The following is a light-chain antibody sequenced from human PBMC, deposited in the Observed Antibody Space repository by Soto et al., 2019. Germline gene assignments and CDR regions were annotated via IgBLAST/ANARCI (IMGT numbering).Light chain of an antibody. V-gene: IGKV1-9*01. Sequence: DIQLTQSPSFLSASIGDRVTITCRASQVIGIYLAWYQQKPGKAPNLLISAASTLQSGVTSRFSGSGSGTEFTLTISSLQPEDFATYYCPQLVSYPQFGGGTKVEIK. CDR1: QVIGIY. CDR2: AAS. CDR3: PQLVSYPQ. J-gene: IGKJ4*02.